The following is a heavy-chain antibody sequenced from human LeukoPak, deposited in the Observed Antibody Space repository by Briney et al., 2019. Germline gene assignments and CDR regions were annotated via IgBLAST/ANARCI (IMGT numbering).Heavy chain of an antibody. J-gene: IGHJ4*02. CDR1: GFTFSSYG. CDR2: IRYDGSNK. V-gene: IGHV3-30*02. Sequence: PAGSLRLSCAASGFTFSSYGMHWVRQAPGKGLEWVAFIRYDGSNKYYADSVKGRFTISRDNSKNTLYLQMNSLRAEDTAVYYCAKDPGERYNWIRGLYWGQGTLVTVSS. D-gene: IGHD1-20*01. CDR3: AKDPGERYNWIRGLY.